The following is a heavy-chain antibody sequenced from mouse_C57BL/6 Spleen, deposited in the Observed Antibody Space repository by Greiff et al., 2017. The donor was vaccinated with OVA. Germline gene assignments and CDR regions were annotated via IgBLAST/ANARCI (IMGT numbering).Heavy chain of an antibody. J-gene: IGHJ2*01. D-gene: IGHD3-2*02. CDR3: ARGEAGPFDY. CDR2: IDPSDSYT. CDR1: GYTFTSYW. Sequence: QVQLQQPGAELVRPGTSVKLSCKASGYTFTSYWMHWVKPRPGQGLEWIGVIDPSDSYTNYNQKFKGKATLTVDTSSSTAYMQLSSLTSEDSAVYYCARGEAGPFDYWGQGTTLTVSS. V-gene: IGHV1-59*01.